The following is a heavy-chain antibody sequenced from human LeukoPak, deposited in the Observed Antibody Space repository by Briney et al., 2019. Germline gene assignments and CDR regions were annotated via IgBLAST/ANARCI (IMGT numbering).Heavy chain of an antibody. CDR2: INSDGSNT. Sequence: GGSLRLSCAASGFTFSSYWMHWVRQGPGKGLVWVSRINSDGSNTSYADSVKGRFTISRDNAKNTLYLQMNSLRAEDTAVYYCARDQGYGGDAFDIWGQGTMVTVSS. V-gene: IGHV3-74*01. CDR1: GFTFSSYW. CDR3: ARDQGYGGDAFDI. D-gene: IGHD4-23*01. J-gene: IGHJ3*02.